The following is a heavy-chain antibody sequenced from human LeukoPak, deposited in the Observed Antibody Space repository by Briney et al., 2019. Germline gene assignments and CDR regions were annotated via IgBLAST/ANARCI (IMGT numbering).Heavy chain of an antibody. Sequence: SETLSLTCTVSGGSISSGSYYWSWIRQPAGKGLEWIGRIYTSGSTNYNPSLKSRVTISVDTSKNQFSLKLSSVTAADTAVYYCARAAWAAAEFDYWGQGTLVTVSS. CDR3: ARAAWAAAEFDY. CDR1: GGSISSGSYY. V-gene: IGHV4-61*02. J-gene: IGHJ4*02. D-gene: IGHD6-13*01. CDR2: IYTSGST.